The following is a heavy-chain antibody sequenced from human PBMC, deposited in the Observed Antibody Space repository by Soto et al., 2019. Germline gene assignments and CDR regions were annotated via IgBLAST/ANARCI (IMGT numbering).Heavy chain of an antibody. CDR1: GFTFSTYS. D-gene: IGHD2-21*02. CDR2: IGTRSDI. V-gene: IGHV3-21*01. J-gene: IGHJ6*02. Sequence: KPGGSLRLSCAASGFTFSTYSMHWVRQAPGKGLKWVSSIGTRSDIYYADSVKGRFTISRDNAKNSLSLQMNSLRAEDTGVYYCAREETAWPLAYGLDVWGQGTTVTVSS. CDR3: AREETAWPLAYGLDV.